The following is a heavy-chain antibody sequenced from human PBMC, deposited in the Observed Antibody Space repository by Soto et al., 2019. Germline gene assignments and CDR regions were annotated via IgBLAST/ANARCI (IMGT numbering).Heavy chain of an antibody. D-gene: IGHD4-17*01. V-gene: IGHV3-43*01. J-gene: IGHJ4*02. CDR3: TKDIGEDGDYHALHFDY. CDR2: ISWDGGST. Sequence: EVQLVESGGVVVQPGGSLRLSCAASGFTFDDYTMHWVRQAPGKGLEWVSLISWDGGSTYYADSVKGRFTISRDNSKNSLYLQMNSLRTEDTALYYCTKDIGEDGDYHALHFDYWGQGTLVTVSS. CDR1: GFTFDDYT.